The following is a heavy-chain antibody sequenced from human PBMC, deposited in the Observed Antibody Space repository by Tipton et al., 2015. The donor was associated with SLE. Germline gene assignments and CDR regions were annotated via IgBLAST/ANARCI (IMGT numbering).Heavy chain of an antibody. Sequence: RSLRLSCAASGFTFSSYAMRWVRQAPGKGLEWVAVISYDGSNKYYADSVKGRFTISRDNSKNTLYLQMNSLRAEDTAVYYCARAGVMITFGGVIASGMDVWGQGTTVTVSS. CDR2: ISYDGSNK. J-gene: IGHJ6*02. CDR1: GFTFSSYA. V-gene: IGHV3-30*04. CDR3: ARAGVMITFGGVIASGMDV. D-gene: IGHD3-16*02.